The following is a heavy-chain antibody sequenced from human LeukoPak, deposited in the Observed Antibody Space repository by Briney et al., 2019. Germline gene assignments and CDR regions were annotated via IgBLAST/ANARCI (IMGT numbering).Heavy chain of an antibody. V-gene: IGHV1-69*01. J-gene: IGHJ4*02. Sequence: SVKVSCKASGGTFSSYAISWVRQAPGQGLEWMGGIIPIFGTANYAQKFQGRVTITADESTSTAYMELSSLRSEDTAVYYCARDSAKYGSGSYYRYYFDCWGQGTLVSVSS. D-gene: IGHD3-10*01. CDR3: ARDSAKYGSGSYYRYYFDC. CDR2: IIPIFGTA. CDR1: GGTFSSYA.